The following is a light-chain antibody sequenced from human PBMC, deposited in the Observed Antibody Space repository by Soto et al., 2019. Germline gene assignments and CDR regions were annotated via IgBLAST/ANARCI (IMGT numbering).Light chain of an antibody. J-gene: IGKJ4*01. CDR2: DAS. Sequence: DIQMTQSPSTLSASVGDRVTITCRASQSIKNWLAWYQQKPGTAPKFLIYDASALESGVPSRFSGSGSGTEFTLTISSLQADDFATYFCQQYDDYPLTFGGGTKVDIK. CDR3: QQYDDYPLT. CDR1: QSIKNW. V-gene: IGKV1-5*01.